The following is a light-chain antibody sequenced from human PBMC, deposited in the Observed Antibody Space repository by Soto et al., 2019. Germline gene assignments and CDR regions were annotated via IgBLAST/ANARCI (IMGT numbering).Light chain of an antibody. CDR1: QSISKF. CDR3: QQNYNTPST. CDR2: AAS. J-gene: IGKJ5*01. Sequence: DFELTQSPSSLSAFVGDRVSISCRASQSISKFLSWYQQRPGTAPKLLIYAASSLESGVPSRFSGSGSGTDFTLTISSLQPEDFATYYCQQNYNTPSTFGQGTRLEIK. V-gene: IGKV1-39*01.